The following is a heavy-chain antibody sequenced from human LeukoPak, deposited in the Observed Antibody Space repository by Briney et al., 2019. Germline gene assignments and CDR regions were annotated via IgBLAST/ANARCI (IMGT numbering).Heavy chain of an antibody. CDR2: IYHSGST. J-gene: IGHJ3*02. D-gene: IGHD3-22*01. Sequence: SETLSLTCTVSGGSVSSGSYYWSWIRQPPGKGLEWIGYIYHSGSTNYNPSLKSRVTISVDTSKNQFSLKLSSVTAADTAVYYCARQGYDSSAHAFDIWGQGTMVTVSS. CDR3: ARQGYDSSAHAFDI. V-gene: IGHV4-61*01. CDR1: GGSVSSGSYY.